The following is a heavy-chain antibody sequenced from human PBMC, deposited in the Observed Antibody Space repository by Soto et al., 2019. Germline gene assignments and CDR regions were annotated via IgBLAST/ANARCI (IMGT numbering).Heavy chain of an antibody. CDR3: ARSPRRNYYGSGSSWPLGGY. J-gene: IGHJ4*02. D-gene: IGHD3-10*01. Sequence: ASVKVSCKASGYTFTSYDINWVRQATGQGLEWMGWMNPNSGNTGYAQKFQGRVTMTRNTSISTAYMELSSLRSEDTAVYYCARSPRRNYYGSGSSWPLGGYWGQGTLVTVSS. CDR1: GYTFTSYD. CDR2: MNPNSGNT. V-gene: IGHV1-8*01.